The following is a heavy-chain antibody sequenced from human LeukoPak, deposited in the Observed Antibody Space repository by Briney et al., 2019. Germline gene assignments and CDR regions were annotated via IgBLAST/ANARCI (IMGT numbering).Heavy chain of an antibody. CDR2: ISSSSSYI. J-gene: IGHJ6*03. CDR1: GFTFSSYS. Sequence: GGSLRLSCAASGFTFSSYSMNWVRQAPGKGLEWVSSISSSSSYIYYADSVKGRFTISRDNAKNSLYLQMNSLRAEDTALYHCARVPRVGSARYYYYMDVWGKGTTVTVSS. D-gene: IGHD1-26*01. CDR3: ARVPRVGSARYYYYMDV. V-gene: IGHV3-21*04.